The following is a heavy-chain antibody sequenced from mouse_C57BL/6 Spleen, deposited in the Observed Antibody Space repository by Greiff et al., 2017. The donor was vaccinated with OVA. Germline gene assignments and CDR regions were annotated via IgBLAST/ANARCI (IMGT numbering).Heavy chain of an antibody. J-gene: IGHJ4*01. Sequence: VQLQQSGAELVRPGASVTLSCKASGYTFTDYEMHWVKQTPVHGLEWIGAIDPETGGTAYNQKFKGKAILTADKSSSTAYMELRSLTSEDSAVYYCTRVSNYGNYGGAMDYWGQGTSVTVSS. CDR2: IDPETGGT. CDR1: GYTFTDYE. CDR3: TRVSNYGNYGGAMDY. V-gene: IGHV1-15*01. D-gene: IGHD2-1*01.